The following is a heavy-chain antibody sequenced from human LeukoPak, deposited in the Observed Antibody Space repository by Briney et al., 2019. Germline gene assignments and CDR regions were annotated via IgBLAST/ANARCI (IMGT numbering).Heavy chain of an antibody. D-gene: IGHD3-10*01. CDR1: GGSISSYY. V-gene: IGHV4-59*01. J-gene: IGHJ3*02. Sequence: PSETLSLTCTVSGGSISSYYWSWIRQPPGKGLEWIGYIYYSGSTNYNPPLKSRVSISVDPSKNHFSLKLNSVTAADPAVIYSGSTSYNPSLKSRVTILVDTSKNQFSLKMSSVTAADTAVYYCARVRGYDILTGYAFDIWGQGTMVTVSS. CDR2: IYYSGST. CDR3: GSTSYNPSLKSRVTILVDTSKNQFSLKMSSVTAADTAVYYCARVRGYDILTGYAFDI.